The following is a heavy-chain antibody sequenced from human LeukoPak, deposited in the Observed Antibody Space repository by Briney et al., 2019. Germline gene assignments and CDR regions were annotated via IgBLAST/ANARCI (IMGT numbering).Heavy chain of an antibody. V-gene: IGHV3-30*02. CDR2: IRYDGSNK. D-gene: IGHD6-19*01. CDR3: AKKAGYSRGWSLLDY. CDR1: GFTFSSYG. Sequence: PGGSLRLSCAASGFTFSSYGMHWVRQAPGKGLEWVAFIRYDGSNKYYADSVKGRFTISRDNCKNTLYLQMNSLRAEDTAVYYCAKKAGYSRGWSLLDYWGQGTLVTVSS. J-gene: IGHJ4*02.